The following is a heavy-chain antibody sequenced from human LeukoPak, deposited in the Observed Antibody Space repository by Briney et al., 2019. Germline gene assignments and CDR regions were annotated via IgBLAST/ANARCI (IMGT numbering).Heavy chain of an antibody. CDR3: ARHFAYGAYGSGDFSYYYMDV. D-gene: IGHD3-22*01. V-gene: IGHV3-30*14. Sequence: PGGSLRLSCAASQFTCSYCVMHWFRQAPGKGLEWVAVISSDGHDKYYGDSVKGRFFISRDNYKNTFYLQMTTLRPDDSDVYYCARHFAYGAYGSGDFSYYYMDVWGKGTTVTVSS. CDR2: ISSDGHDK. CDR1: QFTCSYCV. J-gene: IGHJ6*03.